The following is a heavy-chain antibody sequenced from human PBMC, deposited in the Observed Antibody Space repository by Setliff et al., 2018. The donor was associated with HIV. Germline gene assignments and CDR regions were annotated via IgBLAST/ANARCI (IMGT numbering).Heavy chain of an antibody. J-gene: IGHJ5*02. CDR3: ASLRRSSWYPWFDP. D-gene: IGHD6-13*01. Sequence: SETLSLTCAVYGGSFSDYYWTWIRQSPGKGLEWIGDIHHSGITNYRPPLKSRVTMSVDTSKNQFSLKLTSVTAADTAVYYCASLRRSSWYPWFDPWGQGNLVTVSS. CDR1: GGSFSDYY. V-gene: IGHV4-34*01. CDR2: IHHSGIT.